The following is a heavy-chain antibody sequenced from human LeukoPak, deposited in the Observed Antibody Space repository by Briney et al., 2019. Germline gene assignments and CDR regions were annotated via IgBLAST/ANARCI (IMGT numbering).Heavy chain of an antibody. CDR2: IYQSGST. J-gene: IGHJ4*02. D-gene: IGHD2-15*01. CDR1: GDFHRSATYY. V-gene: IGHV4-30-2*01. Sequence: SQTLALTCTVSGDFHRSATYYWSWIRRPRGSVLEWIRYIYQSGSTYYNPSLKSRVSISIDRSRNQFSLKLSSVTAADTAVYYCARVSRGSGEMYYWGQGTLVTVSS. CDR3: ARVSRGSGEMYY.